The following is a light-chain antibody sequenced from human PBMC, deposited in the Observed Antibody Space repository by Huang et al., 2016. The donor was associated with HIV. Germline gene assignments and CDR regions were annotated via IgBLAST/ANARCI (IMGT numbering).Light chain of an antibody. Sequence: VVLTQSPAALSVSPGERVTLSCRASHNVTANLAWYLHKPSQAPRVLIYAASTRAAGIPARFSGSGSGTEFTLTISSLQSDDSGVYYCQQYTNPPPWTFGQGTRVEI. V-gene: IGKV3-15*01. J-gene: IGKJ1*01. CDR1: HNVTAN. CDR2: AAS. CDR3: QQYTNPPPWT.